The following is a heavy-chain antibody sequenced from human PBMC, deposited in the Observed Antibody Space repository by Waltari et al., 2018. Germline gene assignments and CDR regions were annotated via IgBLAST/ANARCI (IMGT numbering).Heavy chain of an antibody. CDR2: VYYSGTT. CDR1: GDSISSSNYY. V-gene: IGHV4-39*01. Sequence: QLQLQESGPGLVKPSETLSLSCSVSGDSISSSNYYWGWIRQPPGTGLEWIASVYYSGTTYYHPSLKSRVTISADTSRNQFYLRLTSVTAADTAVYYCARSSAGMPRWLGDYWGQGILVTVSS. D-gene: IGHD5-12*01. J-gene: IGHJ4*02. CDR3: ARSSAGMPRWLGDY.